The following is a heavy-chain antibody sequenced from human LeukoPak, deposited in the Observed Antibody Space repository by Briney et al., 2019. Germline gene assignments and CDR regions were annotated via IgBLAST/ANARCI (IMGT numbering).Heavy chain of an antibody. CDR2: INHSGST. CDR1: GGSFSAYY. Sequence: SETLSLTCAVYGGSFSAYYWSCIRQSPGKGLEWVGEINHSGSTNYNPSLKSRVTMSVDTSKNQFSLKLSSVTAADTAVYYCAREGRTYYYGSGSYGYYYYYMDVWGKGTTVTISS. V-gene: IGHV4-34*01. D-gene: IGHD3-10*01. J-gene: IGHJ6*03. CDR3: AREGRTYYYGSGSYGYYYYYMDV.